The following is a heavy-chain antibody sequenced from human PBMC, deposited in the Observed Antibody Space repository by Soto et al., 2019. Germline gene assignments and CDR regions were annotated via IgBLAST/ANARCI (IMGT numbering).Heavy chain of an antibody. CDR1: GGSVSSGRYF. Sequence: SETLSLTCTVSGGSVSSGRYFWTWFRQPPGKGLEWIGYIYYSGSTSYNPSLKSRVTISVDTSKNQFSLNLSSVTAADTAVYYFAVLIVVVPAAIRGDNNWFDPWGQGTLVTVSS. D-gene: IGHD2-2*01. CDR3: AVLIVVVPAAIRGDNNWFDP. CDR2: IYYSGST. J-gene: IGHJ5*02. V-gene: IGHV4-61*01.